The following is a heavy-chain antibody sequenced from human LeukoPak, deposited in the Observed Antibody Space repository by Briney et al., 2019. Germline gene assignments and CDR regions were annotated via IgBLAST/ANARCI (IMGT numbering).Heavy chain of an antibody. Sequence: GGSLRLSCAASGFTFSSYAMSWVRQAPGKGLEWVSAISGSGGSTYYADSVKGRFTISRDNSKNTLYLQMNSLRAEDTAIYYCAKDRPNYYDSSGHYYRRDGDYWGQGTLVTVSS. CDR3: AKDRPNYYDSSGHYYRRDGDY. D-gene: IGHD3-22*01. CDR1: GFTFSSYA. CDR2: ISGSGGST. J-gene: IGHJ4*02. V-gene: IGHV3-23*01.